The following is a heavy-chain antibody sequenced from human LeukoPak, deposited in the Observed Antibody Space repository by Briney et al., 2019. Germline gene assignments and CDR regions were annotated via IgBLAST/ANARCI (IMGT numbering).Heavy chain of an antibody. D-gene: IGHD3-10*01. CDR2: IIPIFGTA. CDR1: GGTFSSYA. J-gene: IGHJ6*02. V-gene: IGHV1-69*13. Sequence: SVKVSCKASGGTFSSYAISWVRQAPGQGLEWMGGIIPIFGTANYAQKFQGRVTITADESTSTAYMELSSLRSEDTAVYYCATDHWGDYYGSGSSEQYYYGMDVWGQGTTVTVSS. CDR3: ATDHWGDYYGSGSSEQYYYGMDV.